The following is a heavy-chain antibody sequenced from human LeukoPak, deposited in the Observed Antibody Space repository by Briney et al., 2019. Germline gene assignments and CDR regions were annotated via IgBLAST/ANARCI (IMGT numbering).Heavy chain of an antibody. Sequence: GGSLRLSCAASGFTFTSYWMHWVRQAPGKGLVWLSRINSDGTITSYANSLEGRFTISRDNSKNTLYLQMNSLRAEDTAVYYCAREAWSGLPEYYFDYWGQGTLVTVSS. V-gene: IGHV3-74*01. D-gene: IGHD2-2*01. J-gene: IGHJ4*02. CDR1: GFTFTSYW. CDR2: INSDGTIT. CDR3: AREAWSGLPEYYFDY.